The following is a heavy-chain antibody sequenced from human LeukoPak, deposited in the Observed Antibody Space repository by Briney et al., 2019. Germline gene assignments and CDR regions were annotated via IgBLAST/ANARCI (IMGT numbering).Heavy chain of an antibody. CDR2: INHSGST. J-gene: IGHJ4*02. CDR3: ARGEQLFDY. D-gene: IGHD6-13*01. V-gene: IGHV4-34*01. CDR1: GGSFSGYY. Sequence: SETLSLTCAVSGGSFSGYYWSWIRQPPGKGLEWIGEINHSGSTNYNPSLKSRVTISVDTSKNQFPLKLSSVTAADTAVYYCARGEQLFDYWGQGTLVTVSS.